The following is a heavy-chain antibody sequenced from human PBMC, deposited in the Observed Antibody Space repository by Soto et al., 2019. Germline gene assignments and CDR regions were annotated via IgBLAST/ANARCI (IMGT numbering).Heavy chain of an antibody. CDR1: GGTFSSYA. J-gene: IGHJ4*02. CDR2: IIPIFGTA. D-gene: IGHD3-10*01. CDR3: ARGLWFGELLVAYYFDY. Sequence: SVKVSCKASGGTFSSYAISWVRQAPGQGLEWMGGIIPIFGTANYAQKFQGRVTITADESTSTAYMELSSLRSEDTAVYYCARGLWFGELLVAYYFDYWGQGTLVTVSS. V-gene: IGHV1-69*13.